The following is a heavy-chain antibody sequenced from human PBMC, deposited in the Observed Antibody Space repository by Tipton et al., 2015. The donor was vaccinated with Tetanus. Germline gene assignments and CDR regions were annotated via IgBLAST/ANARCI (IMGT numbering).Heavy chain of an antibody. CDR2: ISGSRLTP. J-gene: IGHJ6*04. V-gene: IGHV3-23*01. Sequence: GSLRLSCAASGFTFKSYTMNWVRQAPGNGLEWVAAISGSRLTPYYADSVKGRLTISRDNSKNSLPLQLSSLRADDTAIYYCAEEALGVLNLWGNGTTVIVSS. D-gene: IGHD1-14*01. CDR1: GFTFKSYT. CDR3: AEEALGVLNL.